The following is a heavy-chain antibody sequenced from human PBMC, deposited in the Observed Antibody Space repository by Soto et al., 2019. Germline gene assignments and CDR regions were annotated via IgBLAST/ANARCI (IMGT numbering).Heavy chain of an antibody. CDR1: GGSISGPY. D-gene: IGHD6-19*01. Sequence: SETLSLTCSVSGGSISGPYWSWIRQSPGKGLEWLGYVYYTGSTNYSPSLRSRVSISVDTSKNEFSLRLSSVTAADTAVYFCARSVAVPGAHIDYWGQGTQVTVSS. CDR3: ARSVAVPGAHIDY. J-gene: IGHJ4*02. CDR2: VYYTGST. V-gene: IGHV4-59*11.